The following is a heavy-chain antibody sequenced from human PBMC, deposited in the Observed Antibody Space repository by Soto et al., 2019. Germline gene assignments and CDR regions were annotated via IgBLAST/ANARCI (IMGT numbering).Heavy chain of an antibody. D-gene: IGHD6-19*01. J-gene: IGHJ6*03. CDR3: ARLPPARIAVAGTDYYYYYMDV. Sequence: GESLKISCKGSGYSFTSYWIGWVRQMPGKGLEWMGIIYPGDSDTRYSPSFQGQVTISADKSISTAYLQWSSLKASDTAMYYCARLPPARIAVAGTDYYYYYMDVWGKGTTVTVSS. V-gene: IGHV5-51*01. CDR1: GYSFTSYW. CDR2: IYPGDSDT.